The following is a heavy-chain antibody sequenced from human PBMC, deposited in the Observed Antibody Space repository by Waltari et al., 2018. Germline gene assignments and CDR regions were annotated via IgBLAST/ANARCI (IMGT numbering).Heavy chain of an antibody. J-gene: IGHJ4*02. Sequence: QVQLVQSGAEVKKPGSSVKVSCKASGGTFSSYTISWVRQAPGQGLEWMGRIIPSLGRANDAQKFQGRVTITADKSTSTAYMELSSLRSEDTAVYYCASLSSGWYYFDYWGQGTLVTVSS. D-gene: IGHD6-19*01. CDR2: IIPSLGRA. CDR3: ASLSSGWYYFDY. CDR1: GGTFSSYT. V-gene: IGHV1-69*02.